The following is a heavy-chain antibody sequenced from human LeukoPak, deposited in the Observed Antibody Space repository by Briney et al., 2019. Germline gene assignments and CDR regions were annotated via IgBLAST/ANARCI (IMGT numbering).Heavy chain of an antibody. CDR1: GYTFTTSW. J-gene: IGHJ4*02. Sequence: KRGESVRISCQGFGYTFTTSWIGWVRQLPGKGLEWMAIIYAGNSDTKYSPSFQGQVSISTDRSISTAYLQWSSLQASDTAIYYCAILNHPDGRVYWGQGPLLPVSS. D-gene: IGHD5-24*01. CDR2: IYAGNSDT. V-gene: IGHV5-51*01. CDR3: AILNHPDGRVY.